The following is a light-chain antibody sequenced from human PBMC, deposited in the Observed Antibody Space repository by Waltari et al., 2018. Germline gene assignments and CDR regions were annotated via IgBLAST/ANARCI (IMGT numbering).Light chain of an antibody. CDR1: TGAVTSGYY. V-gene: IGLV7-43*01. CDR3: LLKSGGAWV. Sequence: QTVVTQEPSLTVSPGGTVTLTCASSTGAVTSGYYPNWFQQKPGQAPRALIYSTSNKQSWTPARFSGSRLGGKAALTLSGAQPEDEAEYYCLLKSGGAWVFGGGTKLTVL. CDR2: STS. J-gene: IGLJ3*02.